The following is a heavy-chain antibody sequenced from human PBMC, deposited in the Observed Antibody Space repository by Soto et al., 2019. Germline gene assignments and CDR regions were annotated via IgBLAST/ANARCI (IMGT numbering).Heavy chain of an antibody. D-gene: IGHD5-12*01. Sequence: QVQLVQSGAEVKKPGSSVKVSCKASGGTFSSYTISWVRQAPGQGLEWMGRIMPILGRANYAQKFQGRVTITADKSTSTAYMELSSLRSEDTAVYYCARVGSEYSGYDLWGQGTLVTVSS. V-gene: IGHV1-69*08. CDR3: ARVGSEYSGYDL. CDR1: GGTFSSYT. J-gene: IGHJ4*02. CDR2: IMPILGRA.